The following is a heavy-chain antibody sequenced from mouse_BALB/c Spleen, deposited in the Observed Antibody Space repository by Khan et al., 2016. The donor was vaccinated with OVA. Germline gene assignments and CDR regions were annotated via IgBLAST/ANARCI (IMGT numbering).Heavy chain of an antibody. CDR2: ISGDSNTI. Sequence: EVELVESGGGLVQPGGSRKLSCAACGFTFSSYGMHWVRQAPEKGLEWIAYISGDSNTIYYADTVKGRFTISRDNPKNTLFLQMTSLMSEDTARYYCATSYFYGYYFDYWGPGTPLTVSS. V-gene: IGHV5-17*02. J-gene: IGHJ2*01. CDR1: GFTFSSYG. D-gene: IGHD1-1*01. CDR3: ATSYFYGYYFDY.